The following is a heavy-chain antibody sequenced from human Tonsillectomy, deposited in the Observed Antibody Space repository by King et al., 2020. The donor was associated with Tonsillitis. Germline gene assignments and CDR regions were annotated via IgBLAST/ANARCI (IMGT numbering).Heavy chain of an antibody. J-gene: IGHJ3*01. CDR3: AKDMHGSGTLDAFDF. CDR1: GFTFDDYA. D-gene: IGHD3-10*01. CDR2: ICWNSGFK. V-gene: IGHV3-9*01. Sequence: VQLVESGGGLVQPGRSLRLSCAASGFTFDDYAMAWVRQVPGKGLQWVAGICWNSGFKGYAASVKGRFTISRDNAKNSLYLQMKSLRAEDTALYYCAKDMHGSGTLDAFDFWGQGTMVTVSS.